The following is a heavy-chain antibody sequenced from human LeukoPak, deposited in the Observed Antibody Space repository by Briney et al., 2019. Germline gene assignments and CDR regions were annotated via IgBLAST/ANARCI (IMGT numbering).Heavy chain of an antibody. CDR1: GYTFTGYY. CDR3: AIYYYGSGSSLDY. V-gene: IGHV1-2*02. Sequence: ASVKVSYKASGYTFTGYYMHWVRQAPGQGLEWMGWINPNSGGTNYAQKFQGRVTMTRDTSISTAYMELSRLRSDDTAVYYCAIYYYGSGSSLDYWGQGTLVTVSS. D-gene: IGHD3-10*01. CDR2: INPNSGGT. J-gene: IGHJ4*02.